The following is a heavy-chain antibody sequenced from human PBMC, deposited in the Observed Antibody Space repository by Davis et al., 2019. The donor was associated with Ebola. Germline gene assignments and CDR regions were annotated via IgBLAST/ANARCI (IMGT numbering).Heavy chain of an antibody. V-gene: IGHV3-23*01. Sequence: PGGSLRLSCAASGFTFSSYAMSWVRQAPGKGLEWVSAISGSGGSTYYADSVKGRFTISRDNSKNTLYLQMNSLRAEDTAVYYCATQTIGDPRWGYFAYWGQGTLVTVSS. CDR3: ATQTIGDPRWGYFAY. CDR1: GFTFSSYA. J-gene: IGHJ4*02. CDR2: ISGSGGST. D-gene: IGHD2-21*02.